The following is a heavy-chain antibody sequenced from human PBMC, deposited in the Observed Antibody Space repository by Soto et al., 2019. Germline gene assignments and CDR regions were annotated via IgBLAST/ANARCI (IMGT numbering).Heavy chain of an antibody. V-gene: IGHV3-23*01. CDR3: AKRGSSWSTNYYYRLDV. CDR1: GFSFSIYA. Sequence: HPGGSLRLSCAASGFSFSIYAMSWVRQAPGKGLEWVSGISNSGGTTYYADSVKGRFTISRDNSKNTLYLQMNSLRAEDTAVYYCAKRGSSWSTNYYYRLDVWGQGTTVTVSS. CDR2: ISNSGGTT. J-gene: IGHJ6*02. D-gene: IGHD6-13*01.